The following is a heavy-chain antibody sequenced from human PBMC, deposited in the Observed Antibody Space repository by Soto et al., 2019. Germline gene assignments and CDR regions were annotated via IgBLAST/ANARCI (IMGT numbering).Heavy chain of an antibody. D-gene: IGHD5-12*01. J-gene: IGHJ5*02. CDR2: INDSGST. V-gene: IGHV4-30-2*01. CDR3: ATSGKPTGWFDP. CDR1: GGSISSGGYS. Sequence: PSETLSLTCAVSGGSISSGGYSWSWIRQPPGKGLEWIGEINDSGSTNYNPSLKSRVTISVDTSKNQFSLKLSSVTAADTAVYFCATSGKPTGWFDPWGQGTLVTVSS.